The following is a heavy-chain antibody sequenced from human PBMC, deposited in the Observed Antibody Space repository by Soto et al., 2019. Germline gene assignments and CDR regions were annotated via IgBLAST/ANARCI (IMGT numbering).Heavy chain of an antibody. CDR3: ATDDYGDVPN. CDR1: GYPFTTYY. D-gene: IGHD4-17*01. J-gene: IGHJ4*02. CDR2: IDPRSGGT. V-gene: IGHV1-2*02. Sequence: HVQLVQSGTEVKKHGASVRVSCMVSGYPFTTYYIHWVRQAPGQGLEWMGWIDPRSGGTVYEQKFQGRVTMTRDTSFSTVYVALSGLTSDDTALYYCATDDYGDVPNWGQGSVVTVSA.